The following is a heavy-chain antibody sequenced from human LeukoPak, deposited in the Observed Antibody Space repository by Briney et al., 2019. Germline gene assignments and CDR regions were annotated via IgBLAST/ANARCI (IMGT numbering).Heavy chain of an antibody. CDR1: RIAFRGYA. CDR3: ARDFRSGSYPRFDP. CDR2: INGGDDRT. V-gene: IGHV3-23*01. D-gene: IGHD1-26*01. J-gene: IGHJ5*02. Sequence: PGASLRLSCAGSRIAFRGYAMSWVRQAPGKGLEWVSGINGGDDRTYYADSVKGRFTISRDNSKNTLYLQMNSLRAEDTAVYYCARDFRSGSYPRFDPWGQGTLVTVSS.